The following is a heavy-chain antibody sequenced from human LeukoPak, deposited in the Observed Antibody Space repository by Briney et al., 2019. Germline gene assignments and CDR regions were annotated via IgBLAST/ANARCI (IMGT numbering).Heavy chain of an antibody. J-gene: IGHJ5*02. V-gene: IGHV4-4*02. CDR2: IYHSGST. Sequence: AETLSLTCAVSGGSISRSNWWSWVRQPPGKGLEWIGEIYHSGSTNYNPSLKSRVTISVDKSKNQFSLKLSSVTAADTAVYYCARDSGTTGEVKFDPWGQGTLVTVSS. D-gene: IGHD3-10*01. CDR1: GGSISRSNW. CDR3: ARDSGTTGEVKFDP.